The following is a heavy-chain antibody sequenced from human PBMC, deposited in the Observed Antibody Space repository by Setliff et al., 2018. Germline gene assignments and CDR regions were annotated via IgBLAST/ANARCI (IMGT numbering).Heavy chain of an antibody. CDR1: GGSFSGYY. CDR3: TRNFLGWLARF. J-gene: IGHJ4*02. D-gene: IGHD6-19*01. Sequence: SETLSLTCAVCGGSFSGYYWTCIRQPPGKGLEWIGEINRSGSTNYNPSLKRRVTMLADTSKNQFSLRLKSVTAADTAVYYCTRNFLGWLARFWGRGTLVTVSS. CDR2: INRSGST. V-gene: IGHV4-34*01.